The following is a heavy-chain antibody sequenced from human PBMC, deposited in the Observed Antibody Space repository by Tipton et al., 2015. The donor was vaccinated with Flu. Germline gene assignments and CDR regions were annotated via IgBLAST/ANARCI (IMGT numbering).Heavy chain of an antibody. D-gene: IGHD6-13*01. CDR3: ARGPLPDSNWYNGMDV. J-gene: IGHJ6*02. Sequence: SLRLSCEASGFTFSSYDMHWVRQTTRKGLQWVSGIGSSGDTYYPDSVKGRFTISRDNAKNSVYLQMRSLSAGDTAVYYCARGPLPDSNWYNGMDVWGQGITVTVFS. CDR1: GFTFSSYD. CDR2: IGSSGDT. V-gene: IGHV3-13*01.